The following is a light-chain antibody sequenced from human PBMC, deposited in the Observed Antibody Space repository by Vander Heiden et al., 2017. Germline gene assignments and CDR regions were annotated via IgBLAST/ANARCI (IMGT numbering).Light chain of an antibody. CDR2: DDS. CDR1: NIEIKS. Sequence: SYVLTQPPSVSVAPGQTARITYGGHNIEIKSVHWYQQKSGQAPVVVVYDDSDRPSEIPERFSGSNSGNTATLTITRVEAGDEADYYCQVWDSSSDHPVFGGGTRLTVL. CDR3: QVWDSSSDHPV. J-gene: IGLJ3*02. V-gene: IGLV3-21*02.